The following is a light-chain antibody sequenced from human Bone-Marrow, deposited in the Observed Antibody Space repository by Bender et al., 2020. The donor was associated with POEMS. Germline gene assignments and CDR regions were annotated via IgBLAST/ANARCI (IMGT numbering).Light chain of an antibody. J-gene: IGLJ3*02. CDR1: NIGSTS. CDR2: DDS. CDR3: QVWDTSSDHVL. Sequence: SYVLTQPPSVSVAPGQTASVSCGGNNIGSTSVHWYQQKPGQAPVVVVDDDSDRPSGIPERFSGSKSGNTATLTITRVEAGDEADYYCQVWDTSSDHVLFGGGTKLTVL. V-gene: IGLV3-21*02.